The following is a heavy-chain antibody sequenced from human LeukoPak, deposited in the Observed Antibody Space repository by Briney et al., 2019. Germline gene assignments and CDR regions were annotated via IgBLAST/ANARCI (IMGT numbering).Heavy chain of an antibody. CDR2: IYYSGST. J-gene: IGHJ5*02. Sequence: SETLSLTCTVSGGSISSYYWSWIRQPPGKGLEWIGYIYYSGSTNYNPSLKSRVTISVGTSKNQFSLKLSSVTAADTAVYYCASSPRGWGWFDPWGQGTLVTVSS. D-gene: IGHD3-10*01. CDR1: GGSISSYY. CDR3: ASSPRGWGWFDP. V-gene: IGHV4-59*01.